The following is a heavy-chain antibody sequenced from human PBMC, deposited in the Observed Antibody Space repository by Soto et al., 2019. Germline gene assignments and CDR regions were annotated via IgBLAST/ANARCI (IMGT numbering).Heavy chain of an antibody. CDR2: IYYSGST. D-gene: IGHD3-10*01. J-gene: IGHJ6*02. CDR3: ARLNYYGSGPWLDV. CDR1: GGSISSSSYY. V-gene: IGHV4-39*01. Sequence: QLQLQESGPGLVKPSETLSLTCTVSGGSISSSSYYWGWIRQPPGKGLEWIGSIYYSGSTYYNPSLKSRVTXXVXTXXNQFSRKLSSVTAADTAVYYCARLNYYGSGPWLDVWGQGTTVTVSS.